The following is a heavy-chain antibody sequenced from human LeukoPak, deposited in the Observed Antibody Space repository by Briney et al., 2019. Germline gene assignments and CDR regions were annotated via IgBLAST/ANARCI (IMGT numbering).Heavy chain of an antibody. CDR2: ISGSGGST. D-gene: IGHD3-16*01. CDR1: GFTFSSYA. CDR3: AKGGFDYFDY. V-gene: IGHV3-23*01. Sequence: GESLRLSCAASGFTFSSYAMSWVRQAPGKGLEWVSAISGSGGSTYYADAVKGRFTISRDNSKNTLYLQMNSLRAEDTAVYYCAKGGFDYFDYWGQGTLVTVSS. J-gene: IGHJ4*02.